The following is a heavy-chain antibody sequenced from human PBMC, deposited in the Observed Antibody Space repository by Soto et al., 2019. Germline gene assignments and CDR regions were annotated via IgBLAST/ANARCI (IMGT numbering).Heavy chain of an antibody. D-gene: IGHD5-18*01. V-gene: IGHV1-18*01. CDR3: AGDGRKELWVEGLNTMHV. CDR1: GYTFSNYG. CDR2: ISGHNGQT. Sequence: QVQLVQSGPEMKKPGASVKVSCKASGYTFSNYGISWVRQAPGQGLEWVGWISGHNGQTKSAQKFWGRVTMSTDISTSTAYMELKSLRSDDTAMYFCAGDGRKELWVEGLNTMHVWGQGTTVTVSS. J-gene: IGHJ6*02.